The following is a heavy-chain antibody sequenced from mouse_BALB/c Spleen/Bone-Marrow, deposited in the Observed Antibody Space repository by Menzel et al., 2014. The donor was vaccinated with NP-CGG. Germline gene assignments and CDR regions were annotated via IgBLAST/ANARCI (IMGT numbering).Heavy chain of an antibody. CDR2: IRNRANGYTT. J-gene: IGHJ4*01. CDR3: ARYDGYSDNAMDY. D-gene: IGHD2-3*01. CDR1: GFTFTDYY. Sequence: EVQLVESGGGLVQPGGSLRLSWATSGFTFTDYYMNWVRQPPGKALEWLGFIRNRANGYTTEFSASVKGRFTISRDNSQSILYLQINTLRAEDSATYYCARYDGYSDNAMDYWVQGTSVTVSS. V-gene: IGHV7-3*02.